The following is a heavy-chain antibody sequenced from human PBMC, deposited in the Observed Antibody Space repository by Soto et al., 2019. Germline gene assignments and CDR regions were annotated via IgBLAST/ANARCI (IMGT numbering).Heavy chain of an antibody. CDR1: GGSFSGYY. CDR3: ARLGGHCSSSSCFGFYVMDV. D-gene: IGHD2-2*01. V-gene: IGHV4-34*01. J-gene: IGHJ6*02. CDR2: INHSGST. Sequence: SETLSLTCAVYGGSFSGYYWSWIRQPPGKGLEWIGEINHSGSTNYNPSLKSRVTISVDTSKNQFSLILTSVTAADTAVYYCARLGGHCSSSSCFGFYVMDVWGQGTTVT.